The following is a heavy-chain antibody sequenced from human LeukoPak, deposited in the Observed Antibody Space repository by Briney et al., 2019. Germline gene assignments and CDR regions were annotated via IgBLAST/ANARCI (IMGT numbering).Heavy chain of an antibody. J-gene: IGHJ4*02. V-gene: IGHV3-30*18. CDR3: AKEYGSGWYDY. Sequence: GGSLRLSCAASGFTFSSYGMHWVRQAPGKGLEWVAVISYDGSNKYYADSVKGRFTISRDNSKNTLYLQMNSLRAEDTAVYYCAKEYGSGWYDYWGQGTLVTVSS. D-gene: IGHD6-19*01. CDR1: GFTFSSYG. CDR2: ISYDGSNK.